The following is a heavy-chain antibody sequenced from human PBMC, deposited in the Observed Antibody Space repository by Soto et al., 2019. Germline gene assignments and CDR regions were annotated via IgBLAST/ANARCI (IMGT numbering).Heavy chain of an antibody. Sequence: ASVKVSCKASGYTFTSYGISWVRQAPGQGLEWMGWISAYNGNTSYAQKLQGRATMTRDTSRSTAYMELNSLRSEDTAVYYCARGRRYCTTTSCYPPALFPYGMDVWGQGTTVTVSS. CDR3: ARGRRYCTTTSCYPPALFPYGMDV. CDR1: GYTFTSYG. D-gene: IGHD2-2*01. CDR2: ISAYNGNT. J-gene: IGHJ6*02. V-gene: IGHV1-18*01.